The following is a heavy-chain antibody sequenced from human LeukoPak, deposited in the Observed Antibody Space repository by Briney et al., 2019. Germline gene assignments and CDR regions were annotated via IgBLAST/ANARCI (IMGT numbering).Heavy chain of an antibody. V-gene: IGHV1-18*01. D-gene: IGHD6-19*01. CDR3: ARERVGYSSPDDYYYYGMDV. Sequence: ASVKVSCKASGYTFTGYGISWVRQAPGQGLEWMGWISAYNGNTNYAQKLQGRVTMTTDTSTSTAYMELRSLRSDDTAVYYCARERVGYSSPDDYYYYGMDVWGQGTTVTVSS. CDR2: ISAYNGNT. J-gene: IGHJ6*02. CDR1: GYTFTGYG.